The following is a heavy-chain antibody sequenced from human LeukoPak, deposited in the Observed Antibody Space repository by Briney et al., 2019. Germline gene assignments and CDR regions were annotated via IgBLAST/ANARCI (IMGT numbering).Heavy chain of an antibody. V-gene: IGHV4-34*01. J-gene: IGHJ6*03. Sequence: SETLSLTCAVYGGSLSDYYWSWIRQPPGKGLEWIGETNHSGSTNYKPSLRSRVTISLDTSKNQFSLKLSSVTAADTAVYYCARARGDYEYFYYYMDVWGKGTTVTVSS. D-gene: IGHD4-17*01. CDR2: TNHSGST. CDR3: ARARGDYEYFYYYMDV. CDR1: GGSLSDYY.